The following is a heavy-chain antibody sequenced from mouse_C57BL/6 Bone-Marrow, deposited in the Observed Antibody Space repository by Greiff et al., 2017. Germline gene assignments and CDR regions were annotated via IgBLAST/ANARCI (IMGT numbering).Heavy chain of an antibody. CDR3: ARRGYYYAMDY. CDR2: ISSVGSYT. Sequence: EVHLVVSGGDLVKPGGSLKLSCAASGFTFSSYGMSWVRQTPDKRLEWVATISSVGSYTYYPDSVKGRFTISRDNAKNTLYLQMSSLKSEDTAMYYCARRGYYYAMDYWGQGTSVTGSS. V-gene: IGHV5-6*01. CDR1: GFTFSSYG. J-gene: IGHJ4*01.